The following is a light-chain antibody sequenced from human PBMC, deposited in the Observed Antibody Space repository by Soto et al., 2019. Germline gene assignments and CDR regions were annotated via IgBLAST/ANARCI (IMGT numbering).Light chain of an antibody. CDR2: EGS. J-gene: IGLJ2*01. Sequence: QSVLTQPASVSGSPGQLITISCTGTSSDVGSYNLVSWYQQHPGKAPKLMIYEGSKRPSGVSNRFSGSKSGNTASLTISGLQAEDEADYYCCSYAGSSTSLVVFGGGTKLTVL. CDR3: CSYAGSSTSLVV. V-gene: IGLV2-23*01. CDR1: SSDVGSYNL.